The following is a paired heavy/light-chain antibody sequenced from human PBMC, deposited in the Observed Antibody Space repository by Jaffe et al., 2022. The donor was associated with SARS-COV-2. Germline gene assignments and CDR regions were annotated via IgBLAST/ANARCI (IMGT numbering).Light chain of an antibody. Sequence: ENVLTQSPGTLSLSPGERATLSCRASQSVSGSYFAWYQLKPGQAPRLLISGASSRATGIPDRFSGSGSGTDFTLTISRLEPEDFAVYYCQQYAGSPLTFGGGTKVEIK. J-gene: IGKJ4*01. CDR2: GAS. CDR1: QSVSGSY. V-gene: IGKV3-20*01. CDR3: QQYAGSPLT.
Heavy chain of an antibody. CDR3: ARDRRDPYWYFDL. J-gene: IGHJ2*01. CDR2: IGTSSSPI. V-gene: IGHV3-48*01. Sequence: EVHLVETGGGLVQPGGSLRLSCAASGFTFSDYSMNWVRQAPGKGLEWVSYIGTSSSPIYYADSVKGRFTIFRDNAKNSLYLQMNSLRADDTALYYCARDRRDPYWYFDLWGRGTLVTVSS. CDR1: GFTFSDYS.